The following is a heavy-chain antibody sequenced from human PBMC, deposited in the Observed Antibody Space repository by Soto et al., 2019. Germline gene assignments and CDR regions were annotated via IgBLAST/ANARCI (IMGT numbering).Heavy chain of an antibody. V-gene: IGHV1-2*02. Sequence: QVQLVQSGAEVEKPGASLKVSCKASGYTFIDYYMHWVRLAPGQGLEWMGWINPNSGGTNYAQSFQGRVTMTRDTSISTAYMELRRLRSDDTAVYYCARGLGSSGWYNYFDYWGQGTLVTVSS. CDR1: GYTFIDYY. CDR2: INPNSGGT. CDR3: ARGLGSSGWYNYFDY. J-gene: IGHJ4*02. D-gene: IGHD6-19*01.